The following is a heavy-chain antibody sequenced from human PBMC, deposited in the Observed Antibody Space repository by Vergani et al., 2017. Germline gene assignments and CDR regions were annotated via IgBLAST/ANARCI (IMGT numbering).Heavy chain of an antibody. CDR2: INPSGGST. Sequence: QVQLVQSGAEVKKPGASVKVSCKASGYTFTSYYMHWVRQAPGQGLEWMGIINPSGGSTSYAQKFQGRVTMTRDTSTSTVYMELSSLRSEDTAVYYCAKTILLWVWEESGMDVWGQGTTVTVSS. CDR3: AKTILLWVWEESGMDV. CDR1: GYTFTSYY. J-gene: IGHJ6*02. V-gene: IGHV1-46*01. D-gene: IGHD3-10*01.